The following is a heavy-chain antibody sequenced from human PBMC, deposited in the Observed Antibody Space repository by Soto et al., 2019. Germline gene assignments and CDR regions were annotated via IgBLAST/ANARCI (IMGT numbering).Heavy chain of an antibody. CDR2: IYYSGST. Sequence: SETLSLTCTVSGGSISSGGYYWSWIGQHPGKGLEWIGYIYYSGSTYYNPSLKSRVTISVDTSKNQFSLKLSSVTAADTAVYYCARGFGSSSWYGPCCYFDYWGQGTLVTVSS. J-gene: IGHJ4*02. V-gene: IGHV4-31*03. D-gene: IGHD6-13*01. CDR1: GGSISSGGYY. CDR3: ARGFGSSSWYGPCCYFDY.